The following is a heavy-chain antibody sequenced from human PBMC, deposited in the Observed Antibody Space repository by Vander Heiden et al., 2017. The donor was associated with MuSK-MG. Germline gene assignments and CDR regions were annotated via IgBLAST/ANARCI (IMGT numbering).Heavy chain of an antibody. D-gene: IGHD3-10*01. CDR1: FASYG. CDR2: ISAYNGNT. Sequence: FASYGISWVRQAPGQGLEWMGWISAYNGNTNYAQKLQGRVTMTTDTSTSTAYMELRSLRSDDTAVYYCARLTYYYGSGSPYWGQGTLVTVSS. CDR3: ARLTYYYGSGSPY. V-gene: IGHV1-18*01. J-gene: IGHJ4*02.